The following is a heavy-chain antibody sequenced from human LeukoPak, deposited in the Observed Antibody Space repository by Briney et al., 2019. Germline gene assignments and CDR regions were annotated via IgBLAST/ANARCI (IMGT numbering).Heavy chain of an antibody. CDR3: ARPNYFDSSGYYF. V-gene: IGHV3-30*04. CDR1: GFTFSAYA. D-gene: IGHD3-22*01. Sequence: GGSLRLSCAASGFTFSAYAMHWVRQAPGKGLEWVAVISSDGSNENSADSVKGRFTIFRDNSKKTLSLQMNSLRAADTAVYYCARPNYFDSSGYYFWGQGTLVTVSS. CDR2: ISSDGSNE. J-gene: IGHJ4*02.